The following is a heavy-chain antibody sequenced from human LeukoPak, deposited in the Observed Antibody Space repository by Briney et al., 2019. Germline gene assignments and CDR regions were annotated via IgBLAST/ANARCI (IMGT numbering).Heavy chain of an antibody. CDR1: GASITSYY. CDR2: IYYSGST. D-gene: IGHD1-26*01. J-gene: IGHJ2*01. Sequence: SETLSLTCTVSGASITSYYWSWIRQPPGKGLEWIGHIYYSGSTNYNPSLKSRVTISVDTSKNQFSLKLSSVTAADTAVYYCARSPWDYWYFDLWGRGTLVTVSS. V-gene: IGHV4-59*01. CDR3: ARSPWDYWYFDL.